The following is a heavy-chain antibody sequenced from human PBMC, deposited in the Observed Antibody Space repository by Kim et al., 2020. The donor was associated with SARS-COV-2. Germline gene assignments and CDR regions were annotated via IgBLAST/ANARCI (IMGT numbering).Heavy chain of an antibody. CDR2: ISGSGGST. CDR3: AKDSQYSGSYSDAFDI. D-gene: IGHD1-26*01. J-gene: IGHJ3*02. V-gene: IGHV3-23*01. Sequence: GGSLRLSCAASGFTFSSYAMSWVRQAPGKGLEWVSAISGSGGSTYYADSVKGRFTISTDNSKNTLYLQMNSLRAEDTAVYYCAKDSQYSGSYSDAFDIWGQGTMVTVSS. CDR1: GFTFSSYA.